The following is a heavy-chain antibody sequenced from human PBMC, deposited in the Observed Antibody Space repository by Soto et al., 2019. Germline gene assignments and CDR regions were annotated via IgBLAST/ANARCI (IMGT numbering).Heavy chain of an antibody. CDR2: IEKDGSGK. D-gene: IGHD3-16*01. CDR3: AISQDRGGRTTFIY. J-gene: IGHJ4*02. Sequence: PGGSLRLSCVGSGFTFSNFWLNWVRQAPGKGLEWVANIEKDGSGKLYVDSVKGRFTVSRDNAKNSVFLQMNSLRAEDTAVYYCAISQDRGGRTTFIYWGQGTQVTVSS. V-gene: IGHV3-7*03. CDR1: GFTFSNFW.